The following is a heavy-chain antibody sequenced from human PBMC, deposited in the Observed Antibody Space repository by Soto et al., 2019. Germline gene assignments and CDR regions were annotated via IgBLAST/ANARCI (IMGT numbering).Heavy chain of an antibody. V-gene: IGHV3-33*06. CDR3: AKRTRSSTFDS. J-gene: IGHJ4*02. D-gene: IGHD6-6*01. CDR2: IWYDGSNK. CDR1: GVTFSSYG. Sequence: GGSLRLSCAASGVTFSSYGMHWVRQAPGKGLEWVAVIWYDGSNKYYADSVKGRFTISRDNSKNTLYLQMNSLRAEDTVVYYCAKRTRSSTFDSWGQGTLVTVSS.